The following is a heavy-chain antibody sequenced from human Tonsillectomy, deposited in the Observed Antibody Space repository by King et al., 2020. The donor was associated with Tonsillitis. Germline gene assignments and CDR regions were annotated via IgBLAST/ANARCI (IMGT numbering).Heavy chain of an antibody. V-gene: IGHV1-69*01. D-gene: IGHD2/OR15-2a*01. CDR1: GGRFSSYA. CDR2: CIPISVAA. CDR3: ARCSTTMTTLYYFDY. J-gene: IGHJ4*02. Sequence: QLVQSGAEVKKPGSSVKVFCKASGGRFSSYAICWVRQAPGHGLEWVGGCIPISVAANDAKKVQGGVTITADESTSTAYMELSSLRSEDTAVYYCARCSTTMTTLYYFDYWGQGTLVTVSS.